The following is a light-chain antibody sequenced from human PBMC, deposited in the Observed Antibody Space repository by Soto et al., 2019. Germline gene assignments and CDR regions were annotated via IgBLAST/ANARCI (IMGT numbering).Light chain of an antibody. V-gene: IGLV2-14*01. Sequence: QSALTQPASLSGSPGRSITISCTGTSGDIGGYNSVSWYQQHPGKAPKLLIYEVVKRPSGVSNRFSGSKSGNTASLTISGLQADDEADYYCSSFTSSSTWVFGGGTKLTVL. CDR1: SGDIGGYNS. CDR2: EVV. J-gene: IGLJ3*02. CDR3: SSFTSSSTWV.